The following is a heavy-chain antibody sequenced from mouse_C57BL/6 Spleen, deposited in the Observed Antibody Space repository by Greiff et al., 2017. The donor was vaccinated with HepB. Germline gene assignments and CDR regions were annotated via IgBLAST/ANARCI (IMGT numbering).Heavy chain of an antibody. D-gene: IGHD2-3*01. V-gene: IGHV1-20*01. J-gene: IGHJ1*03. CDR3: ARDDGYYLYWYFDV. CDR1: GYSFTGYF. CDR2: INPYNGDT. Sequence: VQLQQSGPELVKPGDSVKISCKASGYSFTGYFMNWVMQSHGKSLEWIGRINPYNGDTFYNQKFKGKATLTVDKSSSTAHMELRSLTSEDSAVYYCARDDGYYLYWYFDVWGTGTTVTVSS.